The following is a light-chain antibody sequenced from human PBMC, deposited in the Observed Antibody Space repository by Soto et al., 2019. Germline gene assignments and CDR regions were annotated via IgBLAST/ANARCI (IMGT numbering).Light chain of an antibody. J-gene: IGKJ4*01. CDR3: QHYGSSVT. CDR1: ESVSSHY. V-gene: IGKV3-20*01. CDR2: GTG. Sequence: EIVLTQSPGTLSLSPGERATLSCRASESVSSHYIGWYQQRRGQAPRLLIYGTGNRAPGIPDRFSGDGAGTDFTLTITRLEPEEFAVYYFQHYGSSVTFGGGTKVEIK.